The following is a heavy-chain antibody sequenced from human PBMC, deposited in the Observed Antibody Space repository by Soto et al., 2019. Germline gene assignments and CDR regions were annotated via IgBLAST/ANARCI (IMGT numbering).Heavy chain of an antibody. V-gene: IGHV1-18*01. CDR2: ISVYNGNT. CDR3: ARVGLRYYYDSNAWGWFDP. J-gene: IGHJ5*02. Sequence: QVQLVQSGAEVKTPGASVKVSCKASGYTFTSYGISWVRQAPGQGLEWMGWISVYNGNTNYAQKLQGRVTMTTDTSTSTAYMELRSLRSDDTAVYYCARVGLRYYYDSNAWGWFDPWGQGTLVTVSS. D-gene: IGHD3-22*01. CDR1: GYTFTSYG.